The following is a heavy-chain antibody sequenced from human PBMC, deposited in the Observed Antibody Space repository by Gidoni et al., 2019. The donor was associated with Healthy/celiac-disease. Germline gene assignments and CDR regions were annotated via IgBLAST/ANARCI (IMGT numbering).Heavy chain of an antibody. CDR3: ARDKRWLVH. V-gene: IGHV3-7*03. D-gene: IGHD6-19*01. Sequence: EVQLVESGGGLVQPGGSLIVPFPASGFTFSCYWMSWVRQAPGKGLEWVANIKQDGSEKYYVDSVKGRFTISRDNAKNSLYLQMNSLRAEDTAVYYCARDKRWLVHWGQGTLVTVSS. CDR1: GFTFSCYW. J-gene: IGHJ4*02. CDR2: IKQDGSEK.